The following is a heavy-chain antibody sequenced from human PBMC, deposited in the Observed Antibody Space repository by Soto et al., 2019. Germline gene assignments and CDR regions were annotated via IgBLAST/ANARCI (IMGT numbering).Heavy chain of an antibody. Sequence: SETLSLTCAVYGGSFSGYYWSWIRQPPGKGLEWIGEINHSGNINDNPSLKSRVTISVDTYKNQFSMTLSTVTAADTAVYYCARNSIFGGGYYFDYWGQGTLVTVSS. CDR1: GGSFSGYY. CDR2: INHSGNI. CDR3: ARNSIFGGGYYFDY. J-gene: IGHJ4*02. V-gene: IGHV4-34*01. D-gene: IGHD3-3*01.